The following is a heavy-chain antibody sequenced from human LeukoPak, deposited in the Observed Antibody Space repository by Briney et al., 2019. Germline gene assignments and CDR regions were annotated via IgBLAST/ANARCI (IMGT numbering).Heavy chain of an antibody. Sequence: SVKVSCKASGGTFSSYAISWVRQAPGQGLEWMGGIIPIFGTANYAQKFQGRVMITADESTSTAYMELSSLRSEDTAVYYCARDTYYDSSGYYYHYYWGQGTLVTVSS. CDR3: ARDTYYDSSGYYYHYY. CDR1: GGTFSSYA. V-gene: IGHV1-69*13. D-gene: IGHD3-22*01. CDR2: IIPIFGTA. J-gene: IGHJ4*02.